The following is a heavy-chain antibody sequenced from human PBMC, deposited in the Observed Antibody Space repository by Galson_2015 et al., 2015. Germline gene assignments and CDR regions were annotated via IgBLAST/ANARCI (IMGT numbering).Heavy chain of an antibody. V-gene: IGHV3-74*01. CDR1: GFTFNNFW. Sequence: ALRLSCAASGFTFNNFWMHWVRHAPGTGLVWVSRINTDGSSTNYADSVKGRFTISRDNAKNTLYLQMNSLRVDDTAVYYCVRALIDYVGGDYWGQGTLVTVSS. D-gene: IGHD4-17*01. J-gene: IGHJ4*02. CDR2: INTDGSST. CDR3: VRALIDYVGGDY.